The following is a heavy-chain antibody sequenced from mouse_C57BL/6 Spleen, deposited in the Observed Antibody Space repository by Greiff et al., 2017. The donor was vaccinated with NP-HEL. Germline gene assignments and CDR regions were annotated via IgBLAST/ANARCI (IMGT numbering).Heavy chain of an antibody. D-gene: IGHD1-1*01. Sequence: QVQLQQPGAELVKPGASVKLSCKASGYTFTSYWMHWVKQRPGQGLEWIGMIHPNSGSTNYNEKFKSKATLTVDKSSSTAYMQLSSLTSEDSAVXYSAREDYGSGYFDVWGTGTTVTVSS. CDR2: IHPNSGST. CDR3: AREDYGSGYFDV. J-gene: IGHJ1*03. CDR1: GYTFTSYW. V-gene: IGHV1-64*01.